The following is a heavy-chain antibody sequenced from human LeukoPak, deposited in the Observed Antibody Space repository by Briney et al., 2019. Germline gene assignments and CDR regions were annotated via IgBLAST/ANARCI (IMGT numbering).Heavy chain of an antibody. CDR2: IYTSGIT. CDR1: GGSTSSYY. CDR3: AGGLWFGDCRPSPHGYYYGMDV. J-gene: IGHJ6*02. V-gene: IGHV4-4*07. D-gene: IGHD3-10*01. Sequence: SETLSLTCTVSGGSTSSYYWSWIRQPAGKGREWIGRIYTSGITNYNPSLKSRVTMSVDTSKNQFSLKLSSVTAADTAVYYRAGGLWFGDCRPSPHGYYYGMDVWGQGTTVTVSS.